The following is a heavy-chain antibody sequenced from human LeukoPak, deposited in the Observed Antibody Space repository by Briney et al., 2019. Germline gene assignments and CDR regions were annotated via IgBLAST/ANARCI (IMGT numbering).Heavy chain of an antibody. Sequence: SETLSLTCAVYGGSFSGYYWSWIRQSPGKGLEWIGYIYYTGTSYNPSLKSRVTISADTSKNQFSLNLSSVTAADTAVYYCASRKLGNDYWGQGTLVTVSS. D-gene: IGHD7-27*01. CDR2: IYYTGT. CDR1: GGSFSGYY. J-gene: IGHJ4*02. CDR3: ASRKLGNDY. V-gene: IGHV4-59*01.